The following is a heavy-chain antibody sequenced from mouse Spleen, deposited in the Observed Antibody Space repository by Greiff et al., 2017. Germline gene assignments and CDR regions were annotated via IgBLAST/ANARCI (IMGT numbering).Heavy chain of an antibody. D-gene: IGHD2-3*01. CDR1: GYSITSGYY. CDR2: ISYDGSN. V-gene: IGHV3-6*01. CDR3: ARGGVYDGYYVWFAY. J-gene: IGHJ3*01. Sequence: EVQLQQSGPGLVKPSQSLSLTCSVTGYSITSGYYWKWIRQCPGNKLEWMGYISYDGSNSYNPSLKNRISITRDTSKNQFFLNLNSVTTEDTATYYCARGGVYDGYYVWFAYWGQGTLVTVSA.